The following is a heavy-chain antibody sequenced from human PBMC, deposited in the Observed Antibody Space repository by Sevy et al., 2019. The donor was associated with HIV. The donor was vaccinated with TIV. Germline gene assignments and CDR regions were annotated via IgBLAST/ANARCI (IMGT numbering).Heavy chain of an antibody. CDR1: EFTVNTHY. J-gene: IGHJ3*02. V-gene: IGHV3-53*01. D-gene: IGHD6-6*01. CDR2: IYSGGSE. CDR3: ASDTTIAAFDAFDI. Sequence: GGSLRLSCAASEFTVNTHYMSWVRQAPGKGLEWVSVIYSGGSEYYADSVKGRFTISRDNSKNTLYLQMNTLRVEDTAVYYCASDTTIAAFDAFDIWGQGTMVTVSS.